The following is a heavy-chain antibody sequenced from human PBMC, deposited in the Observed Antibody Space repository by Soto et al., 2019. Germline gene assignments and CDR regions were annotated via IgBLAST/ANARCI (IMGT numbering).Heavy chain of an antibody. V-gene: IGHV2-5*02. CDR1: GFSLSTSGVG. CDR3: AHRWAGGWLDY. Sequence: QITLKESGPTLVKPTQTLTLTCTFSGFSLSTSGVGVGWIRQPPGKALEWLALIYWDDDKRYSPSLKNRLTITKDTSKARGVLTMTDMDPVDTATCYCAHRWAGGWLDYWGQGTLVTGSS. J-gene: IGHJ4*02. D-gene: IGHD5-12*01. CDR2: IYWDDDK.